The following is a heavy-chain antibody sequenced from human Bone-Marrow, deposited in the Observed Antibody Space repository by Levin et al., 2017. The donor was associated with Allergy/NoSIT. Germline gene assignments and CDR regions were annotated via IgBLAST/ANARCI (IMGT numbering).Heavy chain of an antibody. V-gene: IGHV5-51*01. CDR2: IYPGDSDT. J-gene: IGHJ4*02. CDR3: AKGSDTSGYYFDF. Sequence: PGGSLRLSCKTSSDSFANYWIGWVRQMPGKGLEWMGIIYPGDSDTRYNPSFQAQVTISADQSIDTAYLEWSSLRTSDTATYYCAKGSDTSGYYFDFWGQGTLVTVSS. D-gene: IGHD3-22*01. CDR1: SDSFANYW.